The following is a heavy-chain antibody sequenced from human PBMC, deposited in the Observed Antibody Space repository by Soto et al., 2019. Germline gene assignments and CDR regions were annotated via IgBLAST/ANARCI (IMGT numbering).Heavy chain of an antibody. J-gene: IGHJ6*02. V-gene: IGHV1-18*04. Sequence: VVLVQSGAEVKSLGATVKVSCQASGYSFSKFGIGWVRQAPGRGFEWVGWINNYNGHTNFAPKFKGRVSLTSDPSASTAYMDLSSLTPDDSAIYFCARAEGMAPYYSCAMDVWGQGTAVSVSS. CDR3: ARAEGMAPYYSCAMDV. CDR1: GYSFSKFG. CDR2: INNYNGHT.